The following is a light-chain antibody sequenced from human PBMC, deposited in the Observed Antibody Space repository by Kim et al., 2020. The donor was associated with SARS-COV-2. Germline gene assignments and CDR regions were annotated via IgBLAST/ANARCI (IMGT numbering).Light chain of an antibody. V-gene: IGLV3-21*04. CDR3: QVWDSSSDHPGV. J-gene: IGLJ3*02. CDR1: NIGSKS. CDR2: YDS. Sequence: YELTQPPSVSVAPGKTARITCGGNNIGSKSVHWYQQKPGQAPVLVIYYDSDRPSGIPERFSGSNSGNTATLTISRVEAGDEADYYCQVWDSSSDHPGVFGGGTQLTVL.